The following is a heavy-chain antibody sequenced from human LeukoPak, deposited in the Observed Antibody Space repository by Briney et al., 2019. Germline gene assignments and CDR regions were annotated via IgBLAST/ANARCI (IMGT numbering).Heavy chain of an antibody. CDR3: ARDVRSLYYFDY. CDR2: ISYDGSNK. V-gene: IGHV3-30-3*01. CDR1: GFTFSSYA. J-gene: IGHJ4*02. Sequence: AGGSLRLSCAASGFTFSSYAMHWVRQAPGKGLEWVAVISYDGSNKYYADSVKGRFTISRDNSKNTQYLQMNSLRAEDTAVYYCARDVRSLYYFDYWGQGTLVTVSS.